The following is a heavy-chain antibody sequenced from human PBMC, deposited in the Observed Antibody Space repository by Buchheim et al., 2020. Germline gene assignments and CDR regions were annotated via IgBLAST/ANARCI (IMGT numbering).Heavy chain of an antibody. D-gene: IGHD2-8*01. CDR2: ISGSGGST. Sequence: EVQLLESGGGLVQPGGSLRLSCAASGFTFSSYAMSWVRQAPGKGLEWVSAISGSGGSTYYADSVKGRFTISSDNSKKPLYLQMNSLRAEDTAVYYCAKDGGRDIVLMVYAQYYFDYWGQGTL. J-gene: IGHJ4*02. CDR1: GFTFSSYA. CDR3: AKDGGRDIVLMVYAQYYFDY. V-gene: IGHV3-23*01.